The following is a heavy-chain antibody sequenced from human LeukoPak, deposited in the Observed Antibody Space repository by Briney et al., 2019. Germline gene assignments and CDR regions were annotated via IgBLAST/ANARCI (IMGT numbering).Heavy chain of an antibody. CDR1: GFTFSHYG. CDR3: AKDAQRGFDHSNSLES. Sequence: GGSLRLSCTTSGFTFSHYGMHWVRQAPGKGLEWVAVIWSDATNMYYGDSVKGRFTISRDNSKDTIYLQMNSLRVEDTAVYYCAKDAQRGFDHSNSLESWGQGTLVTVSS. CDR2: IWSDATNM. D-gene: IGHD4-11*01. J-gene: IGHJ5*01. V-gene: IGHV3-33*06.